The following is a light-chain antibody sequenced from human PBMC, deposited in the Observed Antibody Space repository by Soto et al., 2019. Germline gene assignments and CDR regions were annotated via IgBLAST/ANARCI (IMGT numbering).Light chain of an antibody. J-gene: IGLJ3*02. CDR2: DNT. V-gene: IGLV1-40*01. Sequence: QSVLTQPPSVSGAPGQSVTISCTGGDSNMGAGFDVHWYQLLPGTAPKLLIYDNTDRASGVPDRSSASKSGSSASLAITGLQPEDEATYCCPSYDNTLGGWVFGGGTKLTVL. CDR3: PSYDNTLGGWV. CDR1: DSNMGAGFD.